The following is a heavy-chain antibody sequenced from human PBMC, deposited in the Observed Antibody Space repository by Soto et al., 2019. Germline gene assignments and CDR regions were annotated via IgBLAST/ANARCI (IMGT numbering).Heavy chain of an antibody. J-gene: IGHJ4*02. D-gene: IGHD3-9*01. CDR3: AKVNVLRYFDWSIGPFDY. CDR1: GFTFSTYS. Sequence: LRLSCAASGFTFSTYSMNWVRQAPGKGLEWVSSISGSSSYMYYADSVKGRFTISRDNAKNSLYLQMNSLRAEDTAVYYCAKVNVLRYFDWSIGPFDYWGQGTLVTVSS. CDR2: ISGSSSYM. V-gene: IGHV3-21*01.